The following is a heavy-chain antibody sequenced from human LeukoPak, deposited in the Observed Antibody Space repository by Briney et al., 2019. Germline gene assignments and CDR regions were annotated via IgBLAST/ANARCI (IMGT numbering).Heavy chain of an antibody. Sequence: GGSLRLSRAASGFTFSSYWMHWVRQAPGKGLVWVSRINSDGNSTGYADSVKGRFTISRDNAKNTLYLQMNSLRAEDTAVYYCARSPYYYDSSGYLPYWGQGTLVTVSS. J-gene: IGHJ4*02. D-gene: IGHD3-22*01. CDR1: GFTFSSYW. CDR3: ARSPYYYDSSGYLPY. V-gene: IGHV3-74*01. CDR2: INSDGNST.